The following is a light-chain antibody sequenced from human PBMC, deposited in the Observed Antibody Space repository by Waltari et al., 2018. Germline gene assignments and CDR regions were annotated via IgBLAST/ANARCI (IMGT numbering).Light chain of an antibody. CDR2: WTS. V-gene: IGKV4-1*01. Sequence: DIVMTQSPDSLALSLGERATINCTSSQSVFYSSNNKNFLAWYQQKPGQPPKLLIYWTSTRESGVPDRFSGSGSGTDFTLTISSLQAEDVAIYYCQQYYSSPWTFGQGTKVEIK. J-gene: IGKJ1*01. CDR3: QQYYSSPWT. CDR1: QSVFYSSNNKNF.